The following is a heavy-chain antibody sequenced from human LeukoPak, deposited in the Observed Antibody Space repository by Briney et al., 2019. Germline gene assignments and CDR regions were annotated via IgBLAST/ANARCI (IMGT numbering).Heavy chain of an antibody. V-gene: IGHV4-39*02. CDR2: IYYSGST. CDR3: ARECHQVVPAAIAWFDP. D-gene: IGHD2-2*02. Sequence: SETLSLTCTVSGGSISSSSYHWGWIRQPPGKGLEWIGSIYYSGSTYYNPSLKSRVTISVDTSKNQFSLKLSSVTAADTAVYYCARECHQVVPAAIAWFDPWGQGTLVTVSS. J-gene: IGHJ5*02. CDR1: GGSISSSSYH.